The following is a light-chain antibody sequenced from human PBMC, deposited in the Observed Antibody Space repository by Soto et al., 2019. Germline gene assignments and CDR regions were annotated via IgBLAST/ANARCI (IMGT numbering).Light chain of an antibody. Sequence: QSAPTQPASVSGSPGQSITISCDGTSSDVGNYNYVSWYQQKPDKAPKLIISEVSNRPSGVSHRFSGSRSGNTASLTISGLQTEDEAHYYCSSYTSISTVVFGGGTKLTVL. CDR2: EVS. V-gene: IGLV2-14*01. J-gene: IGLJ2*01. CDR3: SSYTSISTVV. CDR1: SSDVGNYNY.